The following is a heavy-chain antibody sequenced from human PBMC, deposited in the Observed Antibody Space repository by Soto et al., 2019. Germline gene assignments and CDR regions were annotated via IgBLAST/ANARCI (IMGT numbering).Heavy chain of an antibody. CDR3: ARDHTEYCSGGSCYWFDP. CDR2: IWYDGSNK. Sequence: PAGSKKISSAASGFSVSSYVMHWVRQAPGKGLEWVAVIWYDGSNKYYADSVKGRFTISRDNSKNTLYLQMNSLRAEDTAVYYCARDHTEYCSGGSCYWFDPWGQGP. J-gene: IGHJ5*02. V-gene: IGHV3-33*01. CDR1: GFSVSSYV. D-gene: IGHD2-15*01.